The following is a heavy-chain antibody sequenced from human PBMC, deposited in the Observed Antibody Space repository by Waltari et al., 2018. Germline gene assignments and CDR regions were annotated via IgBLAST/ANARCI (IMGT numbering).Heavy chain of an antibody. Sequence: QVQLQESGPGLVKPSETLSPTCAVSGYSISSGYFWGLIRQPPGKGLEWIGSIYHSGSTYYNPSLKSRVTISVDTSKNQFSLKLSSVTAADTAVYYCARNNWNYGYYYYMDVWGKGTTVTVSS. CDR1: GYSISSGYF. J-gene: IGHJ6*03. CDR3: ARNNWNYGYYYYMDV. CDR2: IYHSGST. D-gene: IGHD1-7*01. V-gene: IGHV4-38-2*01.